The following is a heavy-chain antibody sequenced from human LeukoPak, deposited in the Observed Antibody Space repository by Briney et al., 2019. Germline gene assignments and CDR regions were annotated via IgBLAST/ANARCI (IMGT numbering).Heavy chain of an antibody. CDR1: GFTFSNYW. V-gene: IGHV3-74*01. D-gene: IGHD2-15*01. CDR3: ATCSGGSCYIDAFDI. Sequence: GGSLRPSCAASGFTFSNYWMHWVRQAPGKGLVWVSLINSDGSITSYADSVKGRFTISRDNAKNTLYLQMNSLRGEDTAVYYCATCSGGSCYIDAFDIWGQGTMVTVSS. CDR2: INSDGSIT. J-gene: IGHJ3*02.